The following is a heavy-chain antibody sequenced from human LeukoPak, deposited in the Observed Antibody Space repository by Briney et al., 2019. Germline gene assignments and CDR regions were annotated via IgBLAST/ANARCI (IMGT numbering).Heavy chain of an antibody. CDR2: IYYSGST. CDR1: GGSISSSSYY. Sequence: SETLSLTCTVSGGSISSSSYYWGLIRQPPGKGLEWIGSIYYSGSTYYNPSLKSRVTISVDTSKNQFSLKLSSVTAADTAVYYCAGYAVAGTNYWGQGTLVTVSS. J-gene: IGHJ4*02. CDR3: AGYAVAGTNY. V-gene: IGHV4-39*01. D-gene: IGHD6-19*01.